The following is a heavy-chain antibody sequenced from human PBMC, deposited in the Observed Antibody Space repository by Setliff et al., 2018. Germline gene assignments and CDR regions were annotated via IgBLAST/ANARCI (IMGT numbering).Heavy chain of an antibody. CDR1: GYPFTSYY. CDR3: AREADGAFDI. CDR2: INPSGSIT. Sequence: ASVKVSCKASGYPFTSYYIHWVRQAPGQGLEWMGIINPSGSITTYAQKFQGRVTMTRDTSTSTVYMELSSLRSEDTAVFYCAREADGAFDIWGQGTMVTV. V-gene: IGHV1-46*01. J-gene: IGHJ3*02.